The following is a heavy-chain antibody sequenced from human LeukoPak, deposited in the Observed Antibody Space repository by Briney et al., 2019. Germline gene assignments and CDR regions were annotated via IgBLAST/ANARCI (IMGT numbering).Heavy chain of an antibody. Sequence: GGSLILSCAAAGFTFSSYAMHWVRQPPGKGLEYVSAISSNGGSTYYANSVKGRFTISRDNSKNTLYLQMGSLRAEDMAVYYCARGTRGFDYWGQGTLVTVSS. J-gene: IGHJ4*02. CDR1: GFTFSSYA. D-gene: IGHD3-10*01. CDR3: ARGTRGFDY. V-gene: IGHV3-64*01. CDR2: ISSNGGST.